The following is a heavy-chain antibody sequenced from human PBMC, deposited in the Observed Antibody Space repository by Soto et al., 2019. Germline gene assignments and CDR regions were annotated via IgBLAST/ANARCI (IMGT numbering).Heavy chain of an antibody. J-gene: IGHJ3*01. CDR3: ARAQYTGSYFDACDV. Sequence: VHLVESGGGVVQPGRSLRLSCAASGFSFSSYGMHWVRQAPGKGLDWVAVIWYDGSNKYYAESVKGRFTISRDNSKNTLYLQMNSLTVEDTAVYYCARAQYTGSYFDACDVWGQGTRVTVSS. CDR1: GFSFSSYG. D-gene: IGHD1-26*01. V-gene: IGHV3-33*03. CDR2: IWYDGSNK.